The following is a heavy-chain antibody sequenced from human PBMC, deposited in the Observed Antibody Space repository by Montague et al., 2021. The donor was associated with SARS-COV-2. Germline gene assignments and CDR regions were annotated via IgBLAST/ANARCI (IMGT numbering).Heavy chain of an antibody. CDR2: IYYSGST. V-gene: IGHV4-39*01. CDR1: GGSISSSSYY. J-gene: IGHJ6*02. Sequence: SETLSLTCTVPGGSISSSSYYWGWIRQPPGKGLEWIGSIYYSGSTYYNPSLKSRVTISVDTSKNQFSLKLSSVTAADTAVYYCARRVTGTTVHYYYYGMDVWGQGITVTVSS. CDR3: ARRVTGTTVHYYYYGMDV. D-gene: IGHD1-20*01.